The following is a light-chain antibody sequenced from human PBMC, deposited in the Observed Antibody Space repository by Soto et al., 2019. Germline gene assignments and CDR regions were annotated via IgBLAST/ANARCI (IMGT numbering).Light chain of an antibody. CDR1: QSVSSSY. V-gene: IGKV3-20*01. Sequence: EIVLTQSPGTLSLSPGERATLSCRASQSVSSSYLAWYQKPGQAPRLLIYGASSRATGIPDRFSGSGSGTDFTLTISRLENEDFAVYYCQQYGSSPLTFGPGTKVAIK. CDR3: QQYGSSPLT. J-gene: IGKJ3*01. CDR2: GAS.